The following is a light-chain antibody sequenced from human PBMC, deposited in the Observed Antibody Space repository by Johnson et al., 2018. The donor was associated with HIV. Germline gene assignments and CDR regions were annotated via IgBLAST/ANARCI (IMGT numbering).Light chain of an antibody. Sequence: QSVLTQPPSVSAAPRQKVTISCSGSSSNIGNNYVSWYQQLPGTAPKLLIYDNNRRPSGIPDRFSGSKSGTSATLGITGLQTGDEADYYFGTWDSSLSAYVFGTVT. V-gene: IGLV1-51*01. CDR2: DNN. CDR1: SSNIGNNY. CDR3: GTWDSSLSAYV. J-gene: IGLJ1*01.